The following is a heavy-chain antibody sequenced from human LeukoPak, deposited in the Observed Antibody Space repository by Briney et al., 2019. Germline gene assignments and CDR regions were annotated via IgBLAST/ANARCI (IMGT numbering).Heavy chain of an antibody. CDR3: AAEMTYCSGGSCYMDLDY. D-gene: IGHD2-15*01. CDR2: IIPILGIA. Sequence: SVKVSCKASGGTFSSYAISWVRQAPGQGLEWMGRIIPILGIANYAQKFQGRVTITADKSTSTAYMELSSLGSEDTAVYYCAAEMTYCSGGSCYMDLDYWGQGTLVTVSS. V-gene: IGHV1-69*04. J-gene: IGHJ4*02. CDR1: GGTFSSYA.